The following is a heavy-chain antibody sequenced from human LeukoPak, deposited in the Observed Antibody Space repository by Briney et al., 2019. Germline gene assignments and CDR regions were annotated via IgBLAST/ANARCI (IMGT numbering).Heavy chain of an antibody. CDR1: GYTFTSYG. Sequence: GASEKVSCKASGYTFTSYGISWVRQAPGQGLEWMGGIIPIFGTANYAQKFQGRVTITADESTSTAYMELSSLRSEDTAVYYCARVHGDYDYYGMDVWGQGTTVTVSS. CDR3: ARVHGDYDYYGMDV. D-gene: IGHD4-17*01. J-gene: IGHJ6*02. V-gene: IGHV1-69*13. CDR2: IIPIFGTA.